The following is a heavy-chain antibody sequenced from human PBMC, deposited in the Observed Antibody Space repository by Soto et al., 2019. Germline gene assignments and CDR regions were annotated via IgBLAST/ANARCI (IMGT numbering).Heavy chain of an antibody. CDR3: ARQAPMMTGCRLYYYYYGMDV. D-gene: IGHD3-9*01. V-gene: IGHV5-10-1*01. CDR1: GYSFTSYW. Sequence: GESLKISCKGSGYSFTSYWISWVRQMPGKGLEWMGRIDPSDSYTNYSPSFQGHVTISADKSISTAYLQWSSLKASDTAMYYCARQAPMMTGCRLYYYYYGMDVWGQGTTVTVSS. CDR2: IDPSDSYT. J-gene: IGHJ6*02.